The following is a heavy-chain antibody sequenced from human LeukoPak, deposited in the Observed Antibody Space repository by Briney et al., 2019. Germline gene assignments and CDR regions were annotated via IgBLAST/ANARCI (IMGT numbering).Heavy chain of an antibody. CDR3: ARGGGATSY. V-gene: IGHV4-34*01. CDR2: INHSGST. D-gene: IGHD1-26*01. J-gene: IGHJ4*02. CDR1: GGSFSGYY. Sequence: SESLSLTCAVYGGSFSGYYWSWIRQPPGKGLEWIGEINHSGSTNYNPSLKSRVTISVDTSKNQFSPKLSSVTAADTAVYYCARGGGATSYWGQGTLVTVSS.